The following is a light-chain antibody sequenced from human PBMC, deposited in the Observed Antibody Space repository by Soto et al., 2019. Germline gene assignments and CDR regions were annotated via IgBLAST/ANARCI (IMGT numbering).Light chain of an antibody. CDR1: TSNIGFSF. CDR2: DNN. CDR3: GTWDISLREVV. J-gene: IGLJ2*01. V-gene: IGLV1-51*01. Sequence: QSVLTQPPSVSAAPGQRVTISCSGSTSNIGFSFVSWYQQLPGIAPKLLIYDNNRRPSGIPDRFSGSKSGTSATLDITGLQTGDEADYYCGTWDISLREVVFGGGTKLTVL.